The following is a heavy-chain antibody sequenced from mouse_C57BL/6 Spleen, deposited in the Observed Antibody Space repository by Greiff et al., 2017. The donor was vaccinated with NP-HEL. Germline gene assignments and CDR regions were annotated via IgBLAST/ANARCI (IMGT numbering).Heavy chain of an antibody. D-gene: IGHD1-1*01. CDR3: ARRVITTVVGGGYFDY. Sequence: QVQLQQPGAELVRPGTSVKLSCKASGYTFTSYWMHWVKQRPGQGLEWIGVIDPSDSYTNYNQKFKGKATLTVDTSSITAYMQLSSLTSEDSAVYYCARRVITTVVGGGYFDYWGQGTTLTVSS. CDR1: GYTFTSYW. V-gene: IGHV1-59*01. J-gene: IGHJ2*01. CDR2: IDPSDSYT.